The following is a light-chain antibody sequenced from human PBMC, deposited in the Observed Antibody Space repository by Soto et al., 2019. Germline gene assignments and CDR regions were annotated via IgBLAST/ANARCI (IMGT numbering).Light chain of an antibody. CDR1: QNVNNN. J-gene: IGKJ4*02. Sequence: EIVMTQPPASLSLSPGERATPSCRASQNVNNNLHWYQQKPGQAPRLLIHGASTRASGIPGTFSGSGSGTEFTLTISRLQSEDFVVYYCQQYLRWPRTFGGGTKVEIK. V-gene: IGKV3-15*01. CDR3: QQYLRWPRT. CDR2: GAS.